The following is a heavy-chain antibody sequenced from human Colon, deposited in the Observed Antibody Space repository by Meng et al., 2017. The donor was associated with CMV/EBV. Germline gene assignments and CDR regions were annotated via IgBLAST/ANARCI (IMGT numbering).Heavy chain of an antibody. D-gene: IGHD5-18*01. CDR1: GFTFNSYI. V-gene: IGHV3-21*01. J-gene: IGHJ4*02. Sequence: GGSLRLSCAASGFTFNSYIMNWVRQAPGKGLEWVSSIRSRSTYISYADSLKGRFTISRDNAKNSVYLQMNSLRVEDTAVYYCARDRGHNNGYAFDYWGQGTLVTVSS. CDR3: ARDRGHNNGYAFDY. CDR2: IRSRSTYI.